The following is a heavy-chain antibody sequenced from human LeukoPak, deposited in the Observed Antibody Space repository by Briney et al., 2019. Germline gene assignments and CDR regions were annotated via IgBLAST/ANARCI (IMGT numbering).Heavy chain of an antibody. CDR2: ISSNGGST. CDR3: ARGVVVPAASNKYNWFDP. D-gene: IGHD2-2*01. V-gene: IGHV3-64*01. Sequence: GGSLRLSCAASGFTFSSYAMHWVRQAPGKGLESVSAISSNGGSTYYANSVKGRFTISRDNSKNTLYLQMGSLRAEDMAVYYCARGVVVPAASNKYNWFDPWGQGTLVTVSS. J-gene: IGHJ5*02. CDR1: GFTFSSYA.